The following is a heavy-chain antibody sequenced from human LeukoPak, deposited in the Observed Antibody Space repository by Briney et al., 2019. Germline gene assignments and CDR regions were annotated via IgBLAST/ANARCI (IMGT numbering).Heavy chain of an antibody. CDR2: ISGSGGST. J-gene: IGHJ4*02. CDR3: ARTTFYGDYVFDY. V-gene: IGHV3-23*01. D-gene: IGHD4-17*01. CDR1: GFTFSSYA. Sequence: GGSLRLSCAASGFTFSSYAMSWVRQAPGKGLEWVSAISGSGGSTYYADSVKGRFTISRDNSKNTLYLQMNSLRAEDTAVYYCARTTFYGDYVFDYWGQGTLVTVSS.